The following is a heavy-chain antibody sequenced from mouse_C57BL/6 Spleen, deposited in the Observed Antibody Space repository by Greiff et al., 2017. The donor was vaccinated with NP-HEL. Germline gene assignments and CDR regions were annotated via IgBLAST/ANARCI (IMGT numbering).Heavy chain of an antibody. D-gene: IGHD2-10*02. CDR2: ISSGSGTI. Sequence: DVHLVESGGGLVKPGGSLKLSCAASGFTFSDYGMHWVRQAPEKGLEWVAYISSGSGTIYYADTVKGRFTVSRDKATITLYLQVTSLRSEDTAMYYCARLVLRGYYFDYWGQGTTLTVSS. CDR1: GFTFSDYG. J-gene: IGHJ2*01. V-gene: IGHV5-17*01. CDR3: ARLVLRGYYFDY.